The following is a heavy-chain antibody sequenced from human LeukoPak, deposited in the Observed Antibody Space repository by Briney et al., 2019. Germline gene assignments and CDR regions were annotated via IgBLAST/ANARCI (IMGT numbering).Heavy chain of an antibody. D-gene: IGHD3-22*01. V-gene: IGHV3-23*01. CDR1: GFTFSNYA. Sequence: GGSLRLSCAASGFTFSNYAMSWVRQAPGKGLEWVSTISGSGGSTYYADSVRGRFTISRDNSKNTLYLQMSSLRAEDTAVYYCASIYYDSSGYYYAGYFQHWGQGTLVTVSS. CDR3: ASIYYDSSGYYYAGYFQH. CDR2: ISGSGGST. J-gene: IGHJ1*01.